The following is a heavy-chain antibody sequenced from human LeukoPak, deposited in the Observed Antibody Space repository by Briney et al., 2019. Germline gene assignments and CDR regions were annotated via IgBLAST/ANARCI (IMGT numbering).Heavy chain of an antibody. D-gene: IGHD6-19*01. CDR3: AKLAEVAGPSYYYYYYMDV. J-gene: IGHJ6*03. CDR2: IYPDDSDT. Sequence: GESLKISCKSFGCSFSSYWIAWVRQMPGKGLEWMGLIYPDDSDTRYSPSFQGQVTISADKSINTAFLQWSSLKASDTAIYYCAKLAEVAGPSYYYYYYMDVWGKGTTVTISS. V-gene: IGHV5-51*01. CDR1: GCSFSSYW.